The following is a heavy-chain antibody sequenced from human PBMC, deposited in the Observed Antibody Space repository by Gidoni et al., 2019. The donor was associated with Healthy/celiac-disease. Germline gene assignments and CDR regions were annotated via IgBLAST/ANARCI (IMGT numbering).Heavy chain of an antibody. V-gene: IGHV3-21*01. J-gene: IGHJ4*02. Sequence: EVQLVESGGGLVKPGGSRRLACAASGFTFSSYSMNWVRQAPGKGLEWVSSISSSSSYIYYADSVKGRFTISRDNAKNSLYLQMNSLRAEDTAVYYCARDGLRTYYYDSSGYYSAPFDYWGQGTLVTVSS. CDR1: GFTFSSYS. CDR2: ISSSSSYI. D-gene: IGHD3-22*01. CDR3: ARDGLRTYYYDSSGYYSAPFDY.